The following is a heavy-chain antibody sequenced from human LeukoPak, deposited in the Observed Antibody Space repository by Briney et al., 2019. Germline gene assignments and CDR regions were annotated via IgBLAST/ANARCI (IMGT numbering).Heavy chain of an antibody. D-gene: IGHD3-10*01. Sequence: GGSLRLSCAASGFTFSSYGMHWVRQAPGKGLEWVAFIRYDGSNKYYADSVKGRFTISRDNSKNTLYLQMNSLRAEDTAVYYCARAVLWFGEFSPWFDPWGQGTLVTVSS. CDR3: ARAVLWFGEFSPWFDP. J-gene: IGHJ5*02. V-gene: IGHV3-30*02. CDR1: GFTFSSYG. CDR2: IRYDGSNK.